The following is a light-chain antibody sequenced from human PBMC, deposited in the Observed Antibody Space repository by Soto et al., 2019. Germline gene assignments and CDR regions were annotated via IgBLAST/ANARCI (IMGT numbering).Light chain of an antibody. Sequence: EIVLTQSPGTLSLSPGERATLSCRASQSVRSTYLAWYQQKPGQAPRLLIYGASSRATGIPDRFSGSGSGTDLTLTITSLEPEDFAVFYCQQYGTSPGTFGQGTKLEIK. CDR2: GAS. V-gene: IGKV3-20*01. J-gene: IGKJ2*01. CDR1: QSVRSTY. CDR3: QQYGTSPGT.